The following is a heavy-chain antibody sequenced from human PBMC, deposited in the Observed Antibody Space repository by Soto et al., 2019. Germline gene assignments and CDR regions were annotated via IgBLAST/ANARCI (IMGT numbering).Heavy chain of an antibody. D-gene: IGHD3-10*01. CDR2: IYYSGST. V-gene: IGHV4-39*01. CDR1: GGSISSSSYY. CDR3: ASLYGSGSYYTEDYYYYGMDV. J-gene: IGHJ6*02. Sequence: SETLSLTCTVSGGSISSSSYYWGWIRQPPGKGLEWIGSIYYSGSTYYNPSLKSRVTISVDTSKNQFSLKLSSVTAADTAVYYCASLYGSGSYYTEDYYYYGMDVWGQGTTVTVSS.